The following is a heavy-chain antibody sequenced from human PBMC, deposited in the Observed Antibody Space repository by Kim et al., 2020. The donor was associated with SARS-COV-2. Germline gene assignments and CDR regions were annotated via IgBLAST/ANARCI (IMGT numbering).Heavy chain of an antibody. CDR3: AREGAIAARIGTGLDY. J-gene: IGHJ4*02. V-gene: IGHV4-34*01. Sequence: SETLSLTCAVYGGSFSGYYWSWIRQPPGKGLEWIGEINHSGSTNYNPSLKSRVTISVDTSKNQFSLKLSSVTAADTAVYYCAREGAIAARIGTGLDYWGQGALVTVSS. CDR1: GGSFSGYY. CDR2: INHSGST. D-gene: IGHD6-6*01.